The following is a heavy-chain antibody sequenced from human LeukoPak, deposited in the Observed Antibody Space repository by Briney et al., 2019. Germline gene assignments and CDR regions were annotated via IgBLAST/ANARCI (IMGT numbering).Heavy chain of an antibody. CDR1: GFTYSTYA. J-gene: IGHJ4*02. V-gene: IGHV3-23*01. CDR3: AKDGSSSPYYFDH. D-gene: IGHD6-6*01. CDR2: ITAGGGAT. Sequence: GGSLRLSCAASGFTYSTYAMSWVRHAPGKGLEWVSAITAGGGATYYADSVKGRFTITRDNSKNTLYLQMNRLRVDDTAVYYCAKDGSSSPYYFDHWGQGTLVTVSS.